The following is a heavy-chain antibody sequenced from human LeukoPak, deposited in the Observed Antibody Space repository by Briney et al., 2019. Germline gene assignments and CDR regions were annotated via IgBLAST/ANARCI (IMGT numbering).Heavy chain of an antibody. D-gene: IGHD3-10*01. CDR1: GFTFSSYG. CDR3: ARDFGLWFGELSYYFDY. V-gene: IGHV3-33*01. CDR2: IWYDGSNK. Sequence: PGGSLRLSCAASGFTFSSYGMHWVRQAPGKGLEWVAVIWYDGSNKYYADSVKGRFTISRDNSKNTLYLQMNSLRAEDTAVYYCARDFGLWFGELSYYFDYWGQGTLVTVSS. J-gene: IGHJ4*02.